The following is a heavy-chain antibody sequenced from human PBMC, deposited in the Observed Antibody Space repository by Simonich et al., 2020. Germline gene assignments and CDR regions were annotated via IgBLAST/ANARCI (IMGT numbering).Heavy chain of an antibody. V-gene: IGHV3-48*01. CDR1: GFTFSNYS. CDR3: ARDSSYYAFDI. Sequence: EVQLVESGGGLVQPGGSLRLSCAASGFTFSNYSMNWVRQAPGKGLEWVSYISSSSRTIYYADSVKGRFTISRDNAKNSLYLQMNSLRAEDTAVYYCARDSSYYAFDIWGQGTMVTVSS. CDR2: ISSSSRTI. J-gene: IGHJ3*02. D-gene: IGHD5-12*01.